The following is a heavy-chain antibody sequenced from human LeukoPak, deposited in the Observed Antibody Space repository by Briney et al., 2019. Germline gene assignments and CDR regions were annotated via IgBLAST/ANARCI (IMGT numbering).Heavy chain of an antibody. V-gene: IGHV3-23*01. CDR2: ISGSGGST. CDR1: GFTFSSYG. Sequence: GGSLRLSCTASGFTFSSYGMSWVRQAPGKGLEWVSAISGSGGSTYYADSVKGRFTISRDNSKNTLYLQMNSLRAEDTAVYYCAKVYYDILTGSRVDGMDVWGQGTTVTVSS. J-gene: IGHJ6*02. CDR3: AKVYYDILTGSRVDGMDV. D-gene: IGHD3-9*01.